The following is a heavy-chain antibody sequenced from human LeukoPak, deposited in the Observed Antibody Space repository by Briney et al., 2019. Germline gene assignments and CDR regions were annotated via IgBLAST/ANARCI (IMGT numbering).Heavy chain of an antibody. Sequence: GRSLRLYCAASGFTFSSYGMHWVRQAPGKGLEWVAVISYDGSNKYYADSVKGRFTISRDNFKNTLYLQMNSLRAEDTAVYYCAKAGPQWLVPFFDYWGQGTLVTVSS. CDR1: GFTFSSYG. CDR2: ISYDGSNK. D-gene: IGHD6-19*01. CDR3: AKAGPQWLVPFFDY. J-gene: IGHJ4*02. V-gene: IGHV3-30*18.